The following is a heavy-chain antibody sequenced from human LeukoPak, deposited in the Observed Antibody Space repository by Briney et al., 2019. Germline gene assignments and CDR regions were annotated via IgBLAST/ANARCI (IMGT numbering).Heavy chain of an antibody. CDR2: FDPEDGET. J-gene: IGHJ1*01. CDR1: GYTLTELS. CDR3: ATGDIVVVPAARSAEYFQH. Sequence: GASVKVSCKVSGYTLTELSMHWVRQAPGKGLEWMGGFDPEDGETIYAQKFQGRVTMTEDTSTDTAYMELSSLRSEDTAVYYCATGDIVVVPAARSAEYFQHWGQGTLVTVSS. V-gene: IGHV1-24*01. D-gene: IGHD2-2*01.